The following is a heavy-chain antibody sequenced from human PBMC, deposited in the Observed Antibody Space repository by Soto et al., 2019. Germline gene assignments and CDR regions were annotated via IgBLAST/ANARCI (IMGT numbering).Heavy chain of an antibody. CDR3: ARGQADFWRGYSFDP. V-gene: IGHV4-59*01. CDR2: MYYSGRT. Sequence: SETLSLTCTVSGGSISSYYWSWIRQPPGKGLEWIGGMYYSGRTNYNPALKSRVTLSVDTSKNQFSLKLSSVTAADTAVYYCARGQADFWRGYSFDPWGQGTLVTVSS. D-gene: IGHD3-3*01. J-gene: IGHJ5*02. CDR1: GGSISSYY.